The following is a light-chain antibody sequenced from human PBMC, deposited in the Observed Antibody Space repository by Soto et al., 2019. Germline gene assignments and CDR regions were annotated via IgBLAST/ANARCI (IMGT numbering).Light chain of an antibody. Sequence: GASSDVGDYNYVSWYQQHPGKAPKLMIYEVSNRPSGVSNRFSGSKSGNTASLTISGLQAEDEADYYCSSYTSNNILYVFGTGTKV. J-gene: IGLJ1*01. V-gene: IGLV2-14*01. CDR1: SSDVGDYNY. CDR3: SSYTSNNILYV. CDR2: EVS.